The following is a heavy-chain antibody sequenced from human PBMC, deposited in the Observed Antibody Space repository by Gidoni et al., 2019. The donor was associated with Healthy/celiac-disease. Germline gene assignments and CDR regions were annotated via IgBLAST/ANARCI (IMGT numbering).Heavy chain of an antibody. CDR2: IYSRGST. Sequence: QLQLQESGPGLVKPSETLSLTCTVSGGPISSSSYYWGWIRQPPGKGLEWIGSIYSRGSTYYTPSLKSRVTISVDTSKNQFSLKLSSVTAADTAVYYCARATYYYDSSGYYDAFDIWGQGTMVTVSS. D-gene: IGHD3-22*01. CDR1: GGPISSSSYY. V-gene: IGHV4-39*01. CDR3: ARATYYYDSSGYYDAFDI. J-gene: IGHJ3*02.